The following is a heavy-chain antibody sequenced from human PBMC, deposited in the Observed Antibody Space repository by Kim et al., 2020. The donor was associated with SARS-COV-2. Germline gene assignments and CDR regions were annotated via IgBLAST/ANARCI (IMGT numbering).Heavy chain of an antibody. CDR1: GGSFSGYY. CDR3: ARGRGYSYGSPFDY. V-gene: IGHV4-34*01. Sequence: SETLSLTCAVYGGSFSGYYWSWIRQPPGKGLEWIGEINHSGSTNYNPSLKSRVTISVDTSKNQFSLKLSSVTAADTAVYYCARGRGYSYGSPFDYWGQGTLVTVSS. CDR2: INHSGST. J-gene: IGHJ4*02. D-gene: IGHD5-18*01.